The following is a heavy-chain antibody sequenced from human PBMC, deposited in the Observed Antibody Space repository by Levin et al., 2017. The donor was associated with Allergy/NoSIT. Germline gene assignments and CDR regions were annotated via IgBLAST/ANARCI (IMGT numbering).Heavy chain of an antibody. CDR1: GFTFSSYE. V-gene: IGHV3-48*03. Sequence: GESLKISCAASGFTFSSYEMNWVRQAPGKGLEWVSYISSSGSTIYYADSVKGRFTISRDNAKNSLYLQMNSLRAEDTAVYYCASPDPIVGATTGFDYWGQGTLVTVSS. D-gene: IGHD1-26*01. J-gene: IGHJ4*02. CDR3: ASPDPIVGATTGFDY. CDR2: ISSSGSTI.